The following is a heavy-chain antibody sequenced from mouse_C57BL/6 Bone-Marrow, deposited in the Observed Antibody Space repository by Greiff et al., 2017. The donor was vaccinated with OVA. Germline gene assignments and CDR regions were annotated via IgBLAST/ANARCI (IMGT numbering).Heavy chain of an antibody. Sequence: EVMLVESGGGLVQSGRSLRLSCATSGFTFSDFYMEWVRQAPGKGLEWIAASRNKANDYTTEYSASVKGRFIVSRDTSQSILYLQMKALGAEDTAIYYCARAVYDGYYYWYFDVWGTGTTVTVSS. D-gene: IGHD2-3*01. J-gene: IGHJ1*03. CDR3: ARAVYDGYYYWYFDV. CDR1: GFTFSDFY. CDR2: SRNKANDYTT. V-gene: IGHV7-1*01.